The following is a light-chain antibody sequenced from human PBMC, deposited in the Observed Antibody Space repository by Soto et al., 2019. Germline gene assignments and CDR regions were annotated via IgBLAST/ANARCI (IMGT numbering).Light chain of an antibody. J-gene: IGLJ1*01. CDR2: EVN. V-gene: IGLV2-23*02. CDR3: CSSAGTSYV. CDR1: SSDVGSYDA. Sequence: QSVLTQPASVSGSPGQSITISCTGTSSDVGSYDAVSWYQHHPGEVPKLMIYEVNKRPSGVSYRFSGSKSGNTASLTISGLQAEDEADYYCCSSAGTSYVFGSGTKVTVL.